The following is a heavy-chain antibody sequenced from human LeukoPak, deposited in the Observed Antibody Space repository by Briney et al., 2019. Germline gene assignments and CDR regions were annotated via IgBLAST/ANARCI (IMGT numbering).Heavy chain of an antibody. Sequence: SETLSLTCAVYGGSFSGYYWSWIRQPPGKGLEWIGEINHSGSTNYNPSLKSRVTISVDTSKNQFSLKLSSVTAADTAVYYCARGKKARHYLLSLDYWGQGTQVTVSS. CDR3: ARGKKARHYLLSLDY. D-gene: IGHD2-15*01. CDR1: GGSFSGYY. J-gene: IGHJ4*02. CDR2: INHSGST. V-gene: IGHV4-34*01.